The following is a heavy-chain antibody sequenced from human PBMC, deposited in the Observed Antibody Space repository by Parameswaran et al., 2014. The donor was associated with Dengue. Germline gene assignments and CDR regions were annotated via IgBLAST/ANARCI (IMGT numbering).Heavy chain of an antibody. J-gene: IGHJ4*02. D-gene: IGHD4-17*01. V-gene: IGHV4-59*01. CDR3: ARADFDYGIDY. CDR2: IYYSGST. Sequence: VRQAPGKGLEWIGYIYYSGSTNYNPSLKSRVTISVDTSKNQFSLKLSSVTAADTAVYYCARADFDYGIDYWGQGTLVTVSS.